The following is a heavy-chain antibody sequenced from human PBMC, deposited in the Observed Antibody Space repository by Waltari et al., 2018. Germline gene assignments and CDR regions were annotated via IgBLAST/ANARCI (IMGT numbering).Heavy chain of an antibody. CDR3: ARDLQQQLVPYYFDY. CDR1: GYTFTSYG. J-gene: IGHJ4*02. Sequence: QVQLVQSGAEVTKPGASVKVSCKASGYTFTSYGIRWVRQAPGQGLEWMGWISAYNGNTNYAQKLQGRVTMTTDTSTSTAYMELRSLRSDDTAVYYCARDLQQQLVPYYFDYWGQGTLVTVSS. D-gene: IGHD6-13*01. CDR2: ISAYNGNT. V-gene: IGHV1-18*01.